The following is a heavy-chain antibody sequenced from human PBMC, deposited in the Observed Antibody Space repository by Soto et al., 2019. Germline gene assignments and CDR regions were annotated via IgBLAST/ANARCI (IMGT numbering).Heavy chain of an antibody. CDR3: ARDLMWGHMDV. Sequence: EVQLVESGGGLVKPGGSLRLSCAASGFTFGSYSMNWVRQAPGKGLEWVSSISSSSSYIYYADSVKGRFTISRDNAKNSLYLQMNSLRAEDTAVYYCARDLMWGHMDVWGQGTTVTVSS. D-gene: IGHD1-26*01. J-gene: IGHJ6*02. V-gene: IGHV3-21*01. CDR1: GFTFGSYS. CDR2: ISSSSSYI.